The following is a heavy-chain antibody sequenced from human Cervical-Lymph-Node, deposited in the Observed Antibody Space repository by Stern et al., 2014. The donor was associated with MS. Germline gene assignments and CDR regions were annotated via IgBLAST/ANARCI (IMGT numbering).Heavy chain of an antibody. CDR1: GYTFSDYY. V-gene: IGHV1-2*02. CDR3: ARGDTWHSAYYYHGMDV. Sequence: VQLGESGAEVKKPGASVKVSCKASGYTFSDYYMHWVRQAPGQGLEWMGWINLNSGGTNYARKFRGRVTMTRDTSISTAYMELSRLRSDDTAVYYCARGDTWHSAYYYHGMDVWGQGTTVTVSS. J-gene: IGHJ6*02. CDR2: INLNSGGT.